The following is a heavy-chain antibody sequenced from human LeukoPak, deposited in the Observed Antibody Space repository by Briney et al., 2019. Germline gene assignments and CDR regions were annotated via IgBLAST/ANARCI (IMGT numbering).Heavy chain of an antibody. CDR2: FGPEDGET. CDR1: GYTLTELS. D-gene: IGHD3-22*01. CDR3: ATVAYYYDSSGYPYFDY. V-gene: IGHV1-24*01. Sequence: ASVKVSCKVSGYTLTELSMHWVRQAPGKGLEWMGGFGPEDGETIYTQKFQGRVTMTEDTSTDTAYMELSSLRSEDTAVYYCATVAYYYDSSGYPYFDYWGQGTLVTVSS. J-gene: IGHJ4*02.